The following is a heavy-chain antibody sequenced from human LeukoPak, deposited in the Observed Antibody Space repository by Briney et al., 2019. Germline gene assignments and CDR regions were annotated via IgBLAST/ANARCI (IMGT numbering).Heavy chain of an antibody. V-gene: IGHV3-20*04. J-gene: IGHJ3*02. CDR2: INCIGGST. CDR1: GFTFSIYT. Sequence: PGGSLRLSCAASGFTFSIYTMSWVRQAPGKGQEWVYGINCIGGSTGYTDSVKGRFTISRDNAKNSLYLQMNSLRAEDTDLYYCARDLRHPDAFVIWGQGTRVTVSS. D-gene: IGHD6-25*01. CDR3: ARDLRHPDAFVI.